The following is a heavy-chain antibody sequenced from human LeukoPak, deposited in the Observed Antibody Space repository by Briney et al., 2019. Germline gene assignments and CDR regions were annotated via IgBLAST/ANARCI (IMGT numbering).Heavy chain of an antibody. CDR3: AKDGRDGSNYVRPFFDD. J-gene: IGHJ4*02. CDR1: GFTFSSYC. V-gene: IGHV3-23*01. D-gene: IGHD5-24*01. Sequence: PGGSLRLSCAASGFTFSSYCMSWVRQAPGKGLEWVSGITGSGGSTNYADSVKGRFTISRDNSKNTLYLQMNSLRAENTAVYYCAKDGRDGSNYVRPFFDDWGQGTLVTVSS. CDR2: ITGSGGST.